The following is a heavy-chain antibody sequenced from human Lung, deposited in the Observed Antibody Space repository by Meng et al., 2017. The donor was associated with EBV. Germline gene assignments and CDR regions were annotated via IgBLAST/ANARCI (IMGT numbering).Heavy chain of an antibody. J-gene: IGHJ4*02. CDR3: AREWCSGGSCYPDY. Sequence: QVQLQESGPGLVKPSQTLSLTCTVSGGSISSGGHYWSWIRQHPGKSLEWIGYIYYSGSTYYNPSLKSRVTVSVDTSKNQFSLKLSSVTAADTAVYYCAREWCSGGSCYPDYWGQGTLVTVSS. CDR1: GGSISSGGHY. D-gene: IGHD2-15*01. CDR2: IYYSGST. V-gene: IGHV4-30-4*08.